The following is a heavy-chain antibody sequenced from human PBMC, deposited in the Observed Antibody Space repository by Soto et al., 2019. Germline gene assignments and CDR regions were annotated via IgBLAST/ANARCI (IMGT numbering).Heavy chain of an antibody. CDR2: INHSGST. J-gene: IGHJ4*02. CDR1: GGSFSGYY. V-gene: IGHV4-34*01. CDR3: ARGLYYYDSSGYYEY. D-gene: IGHD3-22*01. Sequence: SETLSLTCAVYGGSFSGYYWSWIRQPPGKGLEWIGEINHSGSTNYNPSLKSRVTISVDTSKNQFSLKLSSVTAADTAVYYCARGLYYYDSSGYYEYWGQGTLVTVSS.